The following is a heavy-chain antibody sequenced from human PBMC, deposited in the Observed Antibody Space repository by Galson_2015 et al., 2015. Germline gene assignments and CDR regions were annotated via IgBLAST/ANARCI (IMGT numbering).Heavy chain of an antibody. Sequence: TLSLTCTVSGGSISSSSYYWGWIRQPPGKGLEWIGSIYYSGSTYYNPSLKSRVTISVDTSKNQFSLKLSSVTAADTAVYYCARDLGRYCSSTSCYIVGDNWFDPWGQGTLVTVSS. V-gene: IGHV4-39*02. D-gene: IGHD2-2*02. CDR3: ARDLGRYCSSTSCYIVGDNWFDP. J-gene: IGHJ5*02. CDR2: IYYSGST. CDR1: GGSISSSSYY.